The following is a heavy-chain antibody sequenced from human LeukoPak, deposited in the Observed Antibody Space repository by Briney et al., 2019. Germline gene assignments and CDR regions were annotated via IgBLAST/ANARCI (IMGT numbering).Heavy chain of an antibody. V-gene: IGHV3-13*01. CDR2: IGTAGDT. D-gene: IGHD2-15*01. CDR3: ARQYCSGGSCYSAFDY. CDR1: GFTFSSYD. J-gene: IGHJ4*02. Sequence: GGSLRLSCAASGFTFSSYDMHWVRQATGKGLEWVSAIGTAGDTYYPGSVKGRFTISRENAKNSLYPQMNSLRAGDTAVYYCARQYCSGGSCYSAFDYWGQGTLVTVSS.